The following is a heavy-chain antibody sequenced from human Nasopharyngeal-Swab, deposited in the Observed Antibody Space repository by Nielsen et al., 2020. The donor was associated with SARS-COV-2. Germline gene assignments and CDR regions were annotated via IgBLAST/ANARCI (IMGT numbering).Heavy chain of an antibody. V-gene: IGHV4-39*01. CDR2: IYYSGST. J-gene: IGHJ4*02. CDR3: ARLDPYSSRDDY. D-gene: IGHD6-13*01. Sequence: WFRQSPGKGLEWIGSIYYSGSTYYNPSLKSRVTISVDTSKNQFSLKLSSVTAADTAVYYCARLDPYSSRDDYWGQGTLVTVSS.